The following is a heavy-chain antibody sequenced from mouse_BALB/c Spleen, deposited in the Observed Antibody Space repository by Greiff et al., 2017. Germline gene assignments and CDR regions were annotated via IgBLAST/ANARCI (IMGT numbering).Heavy chain of an antibody. J-gene: IGHJ3*01. Sequence: EVKLMESGGGLVQPGGSLKLSCAASGFTFSSYTMSWVRQTPEKRLEWVAYISNGGGSTYYPDTVKGRFTISRDNAKNTLYLQMSSLKSEDTAMYYCARRRENGYYEAWFAYWGQGTLVTVSA. V-gene: IGHV5-12-2*01. D-gene: IGHD2-3*01. CDR1: GFTFSSYT. CDR2: ISNGGGST. CDR3: ARRRENGYYEAWFAY.